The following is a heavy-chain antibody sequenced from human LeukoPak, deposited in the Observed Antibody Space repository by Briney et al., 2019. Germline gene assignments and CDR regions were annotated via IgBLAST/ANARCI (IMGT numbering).Heavy chain of an antibody. V-gene: IGHV1-2*02. CDR3: AGEYCSGGSCRQGFDY. D-gene: IGHD2-15*01. CDR1: GYTFTDYY. CDR2: INPNSGDT. J-gene: IGHJ4*02. Sequence: GASVKVSCKASGYTFTDYYMHWVRQAPGQGLEWMGWINPNSGDTNHAQNFQGRVTLTRDTSISTAYMELSSLRSDDSAVYYCAGEYCSGGSCRQGFDYWGQGTLDTVSS.